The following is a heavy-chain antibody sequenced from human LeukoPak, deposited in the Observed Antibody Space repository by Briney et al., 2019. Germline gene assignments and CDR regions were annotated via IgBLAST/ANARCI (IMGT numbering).Heavy chain of an antibody. V-gene: IGHV4-30-4*01. CDR1: GGSISSGDYY. Sequence: PSETLSLTCTVSGGSISSGDYYWSWIRQPPGKGLEWIGYIYYSGSTYYNPSLKSRVTISVDTSKNQFSLKLSSVTAADTAVYYCARDGGSTNPGGFEYWGQGTLVTVSS. D-gene: IGHD2-8*01. J-gene: IGHJ4*02. CDR2: IYYSGST. CDR3: ARDGGSTNPGGFEY.